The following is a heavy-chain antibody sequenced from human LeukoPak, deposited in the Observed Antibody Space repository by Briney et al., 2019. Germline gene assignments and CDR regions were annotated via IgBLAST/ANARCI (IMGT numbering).Heavy chain of an antibody. CDR3: ARGEELYYKWELQPWGAFDI. D-gene: IGHD1-26*01. J-gene: IGHJ3*02. Sequence: SGGSLRLSCAASGFTFSSYSMNWVRQAPGKGLEWVSYISSSGSTIYYADSVKGRFTISRDNAKNSLYLQMNSLRAEDTAVYYCARGEELYYKWELQPWGAFDIWGQGTMVTVSS. V-gene: IGHV3-48*04. CDR2: ISSSGSTI. CDR1: GFTFSSYS.